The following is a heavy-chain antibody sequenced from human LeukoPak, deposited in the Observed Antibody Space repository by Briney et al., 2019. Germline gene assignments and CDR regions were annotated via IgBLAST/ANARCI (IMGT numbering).Heavy chain of an antibody. CDR2: ISGSGGST. J-gene: IGHJ4*02. CDR1: AFTFSSYA. V-gene: IGHV3-23*01. D-gene: IGHD2-21*01. CDR3: TRDSIYYYIDY. Sequence: GGSLRLSCAASAFTFSSYAMSWVRQAPGKGLEWVSAISGSGGSTYYADSVKGRFTISRDNSKNTLYLQMNSLRAEDTAVYYCTRDSIYYYIDYWGQGTLVTVSS.